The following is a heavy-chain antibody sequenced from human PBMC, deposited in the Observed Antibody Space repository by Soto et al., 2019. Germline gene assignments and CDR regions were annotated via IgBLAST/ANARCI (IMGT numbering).Heavy chain of an antibody. V-gene: IGHV3-21*01. CDR3: ARVPGDYGGY. D-gene: IGHD4-17*01. CDR1: GFTFSSYS. J-gene: IGHJ4*02. Sequence: EVQLVESGGGLVKPGGSLRLSCAASGFTFSSYSMNWVRQAPGKGMEWVSSISSSSSYIYYADSVKGRFTISRDNAKNSLYLQMNSLRAEDTAVYYCARVPGDYGGYWGQGTLVTVSS. CDR2: ISSSSSYI.